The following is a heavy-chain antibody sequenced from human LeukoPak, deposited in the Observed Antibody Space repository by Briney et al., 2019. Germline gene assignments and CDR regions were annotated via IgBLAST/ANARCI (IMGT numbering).Heavy chain of an antibody. J-gene: IGHJ4*02. V-gene: IGHV4-59*01. CDR3: AILAPTNWGFDY. Sequence: ASETLSLTCTVSGGSISSYYWSWIRQPPGKGLEWIGYIHYSGSTNYNPSLKSRVTISVDTSKNQFSLKLSSVTAADTAVYYCAILAPTNWGFDYWGQGTLVTVSS. CDR2: IHYSGST. D-gene: IGHD7-27*01. CDR1: GGSISSYY.